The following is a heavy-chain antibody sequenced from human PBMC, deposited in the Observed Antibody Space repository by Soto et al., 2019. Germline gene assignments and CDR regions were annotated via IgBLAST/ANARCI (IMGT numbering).Heavy chain of an antibody. D-gene: IGHD6-19*01. CDR3: ASSLSSIAVAGTAKAEYFQH. CDR2: VIPIFGTA. V-gene: IGHV1-69*01. CDR1: GGTFSSYA. Sequence: QVQLVQSGAEVKKPGSSVKVSCKASGGTFSSYAISWGRQAPGQGVEWMGGVIPIFGTANYAQKFQGRVTITADESTSTAYMELSSLRSEDTAVYYCASSLSSIAVAGTAKAEYFQHWGQGTLVTVSS. J-gene: IGHJ1*01.